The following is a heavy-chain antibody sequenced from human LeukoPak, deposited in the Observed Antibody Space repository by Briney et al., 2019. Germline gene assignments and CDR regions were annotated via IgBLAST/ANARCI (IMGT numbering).Heavy chain of an antibody. CDR3: AREGVVPAAGYFDY. D-gene: IGHD2-2*01. CDR1: ILPHNRYP. J-gene: IGHJ4*02. Sequence: GGSVTLPCGASILPHNRYPMQCPPHARRKGLEWVADISYDGSNKYYADSVKGRFTISRDNSKNTLYLQMNSLRAEDTAVYYCAREGVVPAAGYFDYWGQGTLVTVSS. CDR2: ISYDGSNK. V-gene: IGHV3-30*04.